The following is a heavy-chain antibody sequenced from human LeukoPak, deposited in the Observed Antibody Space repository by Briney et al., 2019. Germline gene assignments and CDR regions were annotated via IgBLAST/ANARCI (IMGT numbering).Heavy chain of an antibody. J-gene: IGHJ4*02. CDR3: ARYLVGSDTFDY. V-gene: IGHV4-39*07. CDR2: IYYSGST. Sequence: SETLSLTCTVSGGSISSYYWGWIRQPPGKGLEWIGSIYYSGSTYYNPSLKSRVTISVDTSKNQFSLKLSSVTAADTAVYYCARYLVGSDTFDYWGQGTLVTVSS. CDR1: GGSISSYY. D-gene: IGHD2-8*02.